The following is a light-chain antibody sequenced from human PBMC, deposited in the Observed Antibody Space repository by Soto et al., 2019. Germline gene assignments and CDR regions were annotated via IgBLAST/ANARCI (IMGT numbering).Light chain of an antibody. CDR2: DAY. V-gene: IGKV1-5*01. CDR3: QQYNSYSET. CDR1: QSISSW. Sequence: DIQMTQSPSTLSASVGDRVTITCRASQSISSWLAWYQQKPGKAPKLRIYDAYSLESVVPSRFSGSGSVTEFTLTISSLQPDDFATYYCQQYNSYSETFGQGTKVEIK. J-gene: IGKJ1*01.